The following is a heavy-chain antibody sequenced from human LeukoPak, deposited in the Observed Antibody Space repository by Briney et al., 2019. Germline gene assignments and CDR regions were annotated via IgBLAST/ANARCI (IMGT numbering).Heavy chain of an antibody. V-gene: IGHV4-61*02. CDR3: AREKGKNIAAAGTIDY. D-gene: IGHD6-13*01. CDR2: VYTSGST. Sequence: SQTLSHTCTVSGGSISSGSYYWSWIRQPAGKGLEWIGRVYTSGSTNYNPSLKSRVTISVDTSKNQFSLKLSSVTAADTAVYYCAREKGKNIAAAGTIDYWGQGTLVTVSS. CDR1: GGSISSGSYY. J-gene: IGHJ4*02.